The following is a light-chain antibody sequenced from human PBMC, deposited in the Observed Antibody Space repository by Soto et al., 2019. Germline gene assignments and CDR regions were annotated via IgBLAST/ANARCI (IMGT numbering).Light chain of an antibody. J-gene: IGLJ2*01. Sequence: QSVLTQPPSASGTPGQRVTISCSGGSSNIGRNSVSWYQQVPGTAPKLIIFNNNERPSGIPGRFSGSKSGASASLAIVGLQSEDEADYFCASWDDNLNGPLPFGGGTKLTVL. V-gene: IGLV1-44*01. CDR1: SSNIGRNS. CDR3: ASWDDNLNGPLP. CDR2: NNN.